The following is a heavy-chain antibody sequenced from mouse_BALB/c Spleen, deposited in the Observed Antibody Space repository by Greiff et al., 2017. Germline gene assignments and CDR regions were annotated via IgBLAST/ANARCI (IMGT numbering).Heavy chain of an antibody. CDR3: AREAYYGNYDYAMDY. D-gene: IGHD2-10*01. J-gene: IGHJ4*01. CDR2: ISSGGSYT. V-gene: IGHV5-6*01. Sequence: EVQLVESGGDLVKPGGSLKLSCAASGFTFSSYGMSLVRQTPDKRLEWVATISSGGSYTYYPDSVKGRFTISRDNAKNTLYLQISRLKSEDTAMYYCAREAYYGNYDYAMDYWGQGTSVTVSS. CDR1: GFTFSSYG.